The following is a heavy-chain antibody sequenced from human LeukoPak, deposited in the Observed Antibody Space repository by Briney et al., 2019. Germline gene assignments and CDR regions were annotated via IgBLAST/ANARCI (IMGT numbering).Heavy chain of an antibody. V-gene: IGHV1-8*01. D-gene: IGHD3-10*01. J-gene: IGHJ6*03. CDR1: RYTFTSYD. CDR2: MNPNTGRT. CDR3: ARLSQTPDYYTLGGYYYLGY. Sequence: RWASVKVSCKASRYTFTSYDINWVREAAGHGLEWMGWMNPNTGRTGYAQKFQGRITMTRDTSIDTAYMELTNLRSEDTAIYYCARLSQTPDYYTLGGYYYLGYWGNGTTVTVSS.